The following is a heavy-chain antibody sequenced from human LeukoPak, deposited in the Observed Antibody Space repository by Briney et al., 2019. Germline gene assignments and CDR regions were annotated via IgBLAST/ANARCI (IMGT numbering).Heavy chain of an antibody. D-gene: IGHD3-10*01. Sequence: GESLKISCMTSGYIITTNWSCGVRQIPGKGMEWMDIIYPGHSDTRHSPSSQGTVTTSAAKTISTAYLQWNNLKASDTAMYYCASPHMVHFWGQGTLVTVSS. CDR3: ASPHMVHF. J-gene: IGHJ4*02. CDR2: IYPGHSDT. V-gene: IGHV5-51*01. CDR1: GYIITTNW.